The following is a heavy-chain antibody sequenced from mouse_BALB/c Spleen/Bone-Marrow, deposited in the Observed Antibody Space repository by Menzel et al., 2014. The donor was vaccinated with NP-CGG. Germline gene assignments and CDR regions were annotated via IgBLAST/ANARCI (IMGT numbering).Heavy chain of an antibody. CDR3: ARYYYRTMDY. V-gene: IGHV14-3*02. CDR1: GFNIKDTY. CDR2: IDPANGNT. J-gene: IGHJ4*01. D-gene: IGHD1-1*01. Sequence: EVQLQQSGAELVKPGASVKLSCTASGFNIKDTYMHWVKQRPEQGLEWIGRIDPANGNTKYDPKFQGRATVTADTSSSTAYLQLSSLTSEDTAVYYCARYYYRTMDYWGQGTPVTVSS.